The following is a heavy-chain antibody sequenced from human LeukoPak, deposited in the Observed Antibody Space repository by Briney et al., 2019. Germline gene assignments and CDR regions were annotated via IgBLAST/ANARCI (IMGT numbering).Heavy chain of an antibody. Sequence: SETLSLTCTVSGGSISGYYWGWIRQPPGKGLEWIGSIYHSGSTYYNPSLKSRVTISVDTSKNQFSLKLSSVTAADTAVYYCARSPRGELDYADWFDPWGQGTLVTVSS. CDR2: IYHSGST. CDR3: ARSPRGELDYADWFDP. D-gene: IGHD4-17*01. CDR1: GGSISGYY. J-gene: IGHJ5*02. V-gene: IGHV4-38-2*02.